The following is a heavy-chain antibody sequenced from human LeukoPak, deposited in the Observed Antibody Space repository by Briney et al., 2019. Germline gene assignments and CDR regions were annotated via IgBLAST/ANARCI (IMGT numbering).Heavy chain of an antibody. D-gene: IGHD6-19*01. Sequence: PGGSLRLSCAASGFTFDDYAMHWVRQAPGKGLEWVSGISWNSGSIGYADSAKGRFTISRDNAKNSLYLQMNSLRAEDTALYYCAKGLAVADPYYFDYWGQGTLVTVSS. V-gene: IGHV3-9*01. CDR1: GFTFDDYA. J-gene: IGHJ4*02. CDR3: AKGLAVADPYYFDY. CDR2: ISWNSGSI.